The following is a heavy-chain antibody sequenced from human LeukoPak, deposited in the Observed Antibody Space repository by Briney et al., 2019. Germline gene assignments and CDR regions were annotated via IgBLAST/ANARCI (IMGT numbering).Heavy chain of an antibody. CDR3: ARDRDYYDSSGYSYYFDY. D-gene: IGHD3-22*01. V-gene: IGHV1-2*02. J-gene: IGHJ4*02. CDR2: INPNSGGT. CDR1: GYTFTGYY. Sequence: ASVKVSCKASGYTFTGYYMHWVRQAPGRGLEWMGWINPNSGGTNYAQKFQGRVTMTRDTSISTAYMELSRLRSDDTAGYYCARDRDYYDSSGYSYYFDYWGQGTLVTVSS.